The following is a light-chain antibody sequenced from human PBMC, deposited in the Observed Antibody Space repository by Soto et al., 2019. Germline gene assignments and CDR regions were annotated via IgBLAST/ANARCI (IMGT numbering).Light chain of an antibody. J-gene: IGKJ1*01. CDR1: QSISSW. V-gene: IGKV1-5*01. CDR2: GAS. CDR3: QQYENYWT. Sequence: DIQMTRSPSTLSATAGDRVTITCRASQSISSWLAWYQHKPGKAPKLLIYGASNLDSGVPSRFSGSGSGTEFSLTISNLQPDDCATYYCQQYENYWTFGQGTKVDIK.